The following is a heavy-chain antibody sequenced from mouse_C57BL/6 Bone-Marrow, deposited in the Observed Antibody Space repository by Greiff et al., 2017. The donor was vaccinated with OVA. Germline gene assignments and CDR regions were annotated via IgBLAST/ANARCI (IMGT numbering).Heavy chain of an antibody. CDR3: ARLGIYYGNYREFDY. Sequence: EVQLQQSGPELVKPGASVKISCKASGYSFTGYYMNWVKQSPEKSLEWIGEINPSTGGTTYNQKFKAKATLTVDKSSSTAYMQLKSLTSEDSAVYYCARLGIYYGNYREFDYWGQGTTLTVSS. CDR1: GYSFTGYY. V-gene: IGHV1-42*01. CDR2: INPSTGGT. J-gene: IGHJ2*01. D-gene: IGHD2-1*01.